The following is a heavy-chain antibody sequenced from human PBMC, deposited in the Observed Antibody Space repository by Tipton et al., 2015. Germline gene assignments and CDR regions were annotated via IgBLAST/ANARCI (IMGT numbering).Heavy chain of an antibody. Sequence: TLSLTCDVSGYSISSSNWWSWVRQPPGKGLEWIGEIYHSGSTNYNPSLESRVTISVDTSKNQFSLKLNSVTAADTAVYYCARGDWIIWGQGTTVTVSS. J-gene: IGHJ6*02. V-gene: IGHV4-4*02. D-gene: IGHD3/OR15-3a*01. CDR3: ARGDWII. CDR2: IYHSGST. CDR1: GYSISSSNW.